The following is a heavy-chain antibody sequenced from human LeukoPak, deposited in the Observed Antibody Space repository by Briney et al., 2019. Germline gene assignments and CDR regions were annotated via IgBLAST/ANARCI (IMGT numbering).Heavy chain of an antibody. CDR1: GGSFSGYY. J-gene: IGHJ6*03. CDR3: ARCSPYYYYYYMDV. CDR2: INHSGST. Sequence: SGTLSLTCAVYGGSFSGYYWSWIRQPPGKGLEWIGEINHSGSTNYNPSLKSRVTISVDTSKNQFSLKLSSVTAADTAVYYCARCSPYYYYYYMDVWGKGTTVTVSS. V-gene: IGHV4-34*01. D-gene: IGHD6-6*01.